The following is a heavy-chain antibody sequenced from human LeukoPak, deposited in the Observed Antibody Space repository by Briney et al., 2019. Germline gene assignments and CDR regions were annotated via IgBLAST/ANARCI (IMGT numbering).Heavy chain of an antibody. Sequence: NPSETLSLTCLVSGGSVRSSNYSWGWIRQPPGKGLEWIGSIYYSGSTYYNPSLKSRVTISVDTSKNQFSLKLSSVTAADTAVYYCARHGYSDPVDYWGQGTLVTVSS. CDR2: IYYSGST. J-gene: IGHJ4*02. CDR1: GGSVRSSNYS. D-gene: IGHD4-17*01. CDR3: ARHGYSDPVDY. V-gene: IGHV4-39*01.